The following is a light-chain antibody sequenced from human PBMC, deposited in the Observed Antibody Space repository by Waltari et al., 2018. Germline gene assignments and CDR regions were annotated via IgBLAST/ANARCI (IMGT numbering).Light chain of an antibody. CDR3: SSRASGNTPRV. Sequence: QSALTQPASVSGSPGQSITISCTGTSSDVGAYDYVSWYQQHPGKTPKLVIYEVSNRPAGVSNRVSGSKSGNTASLVISGLQPEDEADYYCSSRASGNTPRVFGGGTRLTVL. V-gene: IGLV2-14*01. J-gene: IGLJ2*01. CDR2: EVS. CDR1: SSDVGAYDY.